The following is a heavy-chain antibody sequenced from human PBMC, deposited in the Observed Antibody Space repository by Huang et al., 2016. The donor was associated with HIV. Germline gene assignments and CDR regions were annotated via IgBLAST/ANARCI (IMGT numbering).Heavy chain of an antibody. CDR3: ARAGTTVVIFDS. V-gene: IGHV3-7*01. J-gene: IGHJ4*02. D-gene: IGHD4-17*01. CDR1: GLTFSRYW. CDR2: INPDGSEK. Sequence: EVQLVESGGGLVHPGGSLRLSCAASGLTFSRYWMSWVRQVPGKGREGVANINPDGSEKFYGDSVTGRFTISRDNAKNSLYLQMNSLRAEDTAIYYCARAGTTVVIFDSWGQGTLVTVSS.